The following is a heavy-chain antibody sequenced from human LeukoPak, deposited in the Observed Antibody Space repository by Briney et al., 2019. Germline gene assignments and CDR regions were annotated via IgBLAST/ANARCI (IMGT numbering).Heavy chain of an antibody. CDR2: IKNDGSDK. J-gene: IGHJ4*02. V-gene: IGHV3-7*01. CDR1: GFTVSSSF. Sequence: GGSLRLSCSPSGFTVSSSFISWVRQAPGKGLEWVATIKNDGSDKYYVDSVKGRFTLSRDNAKNLVYLQMNSLRVEDTAVYYCVNLGYSDGGQGTLVTVSS. D-gene: IGHD5-12*01. CDR3: VNLGYSD.